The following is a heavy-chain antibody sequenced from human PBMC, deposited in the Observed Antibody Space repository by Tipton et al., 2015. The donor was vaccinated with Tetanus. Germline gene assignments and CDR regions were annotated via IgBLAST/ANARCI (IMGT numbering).Heavy chain of an antibody. CDR1: GFTLSRFG. D-gene: IGHD6-25*01. V-gene: IGHV3-21*01. CDR3: ASGSTLDY. CDR2: ISSTSTYI. J-gene: IGHJ4*02. Sequence: SLRLSCEVSGFTLSRFGMNWVRQAPGKGLEWISSISSTSTYIYYATSVKGRFTISRDNAKNSLFLQMNSLRAEDTAIYYCASGSTLDYWGQGTLVTVSS.